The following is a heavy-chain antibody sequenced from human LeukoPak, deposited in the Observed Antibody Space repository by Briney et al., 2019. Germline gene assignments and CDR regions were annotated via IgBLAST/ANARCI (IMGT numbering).Heavy chain of an antibody. CDR2: ISGSGATI. Sequence: GGSLRLSCAASGFTFSTYEMNWVRQVPGKGLEWVSYISGSGATIYYADSVKGRFAISRDNTKNSMYLQMNSLGAEDTAVYYCVSAYGGLLDYWGQGTLVTVSS. J-gene: IGHJ4*02. CDR1: GFTFSTYE. V-gene: IGHV3-48*03. CDR3: VSAYGGLLDY. D-gene: IGHD3-16*01.